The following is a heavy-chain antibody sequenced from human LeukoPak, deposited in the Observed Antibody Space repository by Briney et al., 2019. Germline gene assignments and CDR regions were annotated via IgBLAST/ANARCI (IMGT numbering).Heavy chain of an antibody. Sequence: GGSLRLSCAAPGFTFSSYSMNWVRQAPGKGLEWVSYISSSSSSTYYADSVKGRFTISRDNAKNSLYLQMNSLRAEDTAVYYCARGSSSWYSEYFQHWGQGTLVTVSS. J-gene: IGHJ1*01. CDR3: ARGSSSWYSEYFQH. D-gene: IGHD6-13*01. CDR1: GFTFSSYS. CDR2: ISSSSSST. V-gene: IGHV3-48*04.